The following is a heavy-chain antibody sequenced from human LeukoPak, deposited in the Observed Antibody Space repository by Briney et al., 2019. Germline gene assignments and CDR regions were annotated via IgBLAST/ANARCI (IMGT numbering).Heavy chain of an antibody. J-gene: IGHJ4*02. V-gene: IGHV3-23*01. CDR2: ISGSGGST. D-gene: IGHD3-22*01. CDR3: AHLNYYDSSGYPAPYYFDY. Sequence: GGSLRLPCAASGFTFSSYAMSWVRQAPGKGLEWVSAISGSGGSTYYADSVKGRFTISRDNSKNTLYLQMNSLRAEDTAVYYCAHLNYYDSSGYPAPYYFDYWGQGTLVTVSS. CDR1: GFTFSSYA.